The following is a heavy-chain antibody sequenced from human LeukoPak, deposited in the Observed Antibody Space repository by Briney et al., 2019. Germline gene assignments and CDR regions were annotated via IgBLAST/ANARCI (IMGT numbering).Heavy chain of an antibody. V-gene: IGHV4-59*01. Sequence: PSETLSLTCAVYGGSFSGYYWSGIRQPPGKGLEWIGYIYYSGSTNYNPSLKSRVTISVDTSKNQFSLKLSSVTAADTAVYYCARLLRFDFWSGYVNAWYFDLWGRGTLVTVSS. J-gene: IGHJ2*01. CDR2: IYYSGST. CDR3: ARLLRFDFWSGYVNAWYFDL. CDR1: GGSFSGYY. D-gene: IGHD3-3*01.